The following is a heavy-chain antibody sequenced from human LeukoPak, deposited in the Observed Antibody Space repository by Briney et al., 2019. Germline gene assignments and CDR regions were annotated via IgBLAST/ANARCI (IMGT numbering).Heavy chain of an antibody. V-gene: IGHV4-30-4*01. D-gene: IGHD3-16*01. Sequence: SETLSLTCTVSGGSISSGDYYWSWIRQPPGKGLEWIGYIYYSGSTYYNPSLKSRVTISVDTSKNQFSLKLSSVTVADTAVYYCASTGYDYVPDAFDIWGQGTVVTVSS. CDR2: IYYSGST. J-gene: IGHJ3*02. CDR1: GGSISSGDYY. CDR3: ASTGYDYVPDAFDI.